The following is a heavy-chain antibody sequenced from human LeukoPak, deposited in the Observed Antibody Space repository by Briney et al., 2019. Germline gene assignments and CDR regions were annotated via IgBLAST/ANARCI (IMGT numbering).Heavy chain of an antibody. Sequence: SETLSLTCAVYGGSFSGYYWSWLRQPPGKGLEWIGEINHSGSTNYNPSLKSRVTISVDTSKNQFPLKLSSVTAADTAVYYCEFDYPVGGMDVWGQGTTVTVSS. CDR2: INHSGST. J-gene: IGHJ6*02. D-gene: IGHD3-9*01. CDR1: GGSFSGYY. CDR3: EFDYPVGGMDV. V-gene: IGHV4-34*01.